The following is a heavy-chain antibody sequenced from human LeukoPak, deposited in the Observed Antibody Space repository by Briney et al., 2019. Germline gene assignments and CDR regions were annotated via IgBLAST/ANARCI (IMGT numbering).Heavy chain of an antibody. Sequence: AGGSLRLSCAASGFTFSSYGMHWVRQAPGKGLEWVAVIWYDGSNKYYADSVKGRFTISRDNSKNTLYLQMNSLRAEDTAVHYCAKTAWDDSPGAFDIWGQGTMVTVSS. CDR3: AKTAWDDSPGAFDI. D-gene: IGHD1-26*01. CDR2: IWYDGSNK. J-gene: IGHJ3*02. CDR1: GFTFSSYG. V-gene: IGHV3-33*06.